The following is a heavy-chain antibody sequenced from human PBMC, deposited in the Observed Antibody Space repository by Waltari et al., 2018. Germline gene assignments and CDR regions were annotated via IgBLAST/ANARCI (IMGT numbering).Heavy chain of an antibody. CDR2: ISTDGNNK. J-gene: IGHJ4*02. D-gene: IGHD1-7*01. V-gene: IGHV3-30-3*01. CDR3: ARETIPYYFDH. Sequence: VAAISTDGNNKYYADSVKGRFTISRDNSKNTLSLQVHSLSSEDTAMYYCARETIPYYFDHWGQGTLVTVSS.